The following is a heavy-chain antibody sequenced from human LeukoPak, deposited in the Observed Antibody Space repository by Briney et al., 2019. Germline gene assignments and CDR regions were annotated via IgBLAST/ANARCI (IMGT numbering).Heavy chain of an antibody. CDR2: IYHSGST. V-gene: IGHV4-39*01. CDR3: SRPREAARPYYFDY. J-gene: IGHJ4*02. D-gene: IGHD6-6*01. Sequence: SETLSLTCTVSGGSISSGYYFWGWVRQPPGKGLEWIGSIYHSGSTYYNPSLKSRVTISVATSKNQFSLRLSSVTAADTAVYYCSRPREAARPYYFDYWGPGNP. CDR1: GGSISSGYYF.